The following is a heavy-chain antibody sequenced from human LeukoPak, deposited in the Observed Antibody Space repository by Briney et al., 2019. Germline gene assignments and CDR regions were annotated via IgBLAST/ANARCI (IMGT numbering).Heavy chain of an antibody. CDR1: GFTVSSNY. V-gene: IGHV3-53*04. CDR3: AKGAYYYDSSAWRYYFDY. J-gene: IGHJ4*02. CDR2: IYSGGST. D-gene: IGHD3-22*01. Sequence: GGSLRLSCAASGFTVSSNYMSWVRQAPGKGLEWVSVIYSGGSTYYADSATGRFTISSHKSKNTLYLQMNSLNAEDTAVYYCAKGAYYYDSSAWRYYFDYWGQGTMVTVSS.